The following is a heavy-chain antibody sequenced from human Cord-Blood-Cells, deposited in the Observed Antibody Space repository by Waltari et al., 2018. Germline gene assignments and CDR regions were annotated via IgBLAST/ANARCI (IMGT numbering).Heavy chain of an antibody. CDR1: GGSVSRGSYY. D-gene: IGHD3-3*01. CDR2: IYYSGST. V-gene: IGHV4-61*01. J-gene: IGHJ2*01. CDR3: ARDPYDFWSGYPNWYFDL. Sequence: QVQLQESGPGLVKPSETLSLTCPVSGGSVSRGSYYWSWIRQPPGKGLEWIGYIYYSGSTNYNPSLKSRVTISVDTSKNQFSLKLSSVTAADTAVYYCARDPYDFWSGYPNWYFDLWGRGTLVTVSS.